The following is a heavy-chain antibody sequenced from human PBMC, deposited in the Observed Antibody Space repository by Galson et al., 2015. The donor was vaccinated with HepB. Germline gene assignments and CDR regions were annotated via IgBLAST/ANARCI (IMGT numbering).Heavy chain of an antibody. Sequence: SETLSLTCTVSGGSIGSHYWSWIRQSPGRGLEWIGYIFYSGNTNYNPSLKSRVTMSADTSKNQLSLKLSSVTAADTAVYYCGRLGNDYDSSGNREGSYWFFDLWGRGTLVTVSS. D-gene: IGHD6-25*01. CDR1: GGSIGSHY. V-gene: IGHV4-59*11. CDR3: GRLGNDYDSSGNREGSYWFFDL. J-gene: IGHJ2*01. CDR2: IFYSGNT.